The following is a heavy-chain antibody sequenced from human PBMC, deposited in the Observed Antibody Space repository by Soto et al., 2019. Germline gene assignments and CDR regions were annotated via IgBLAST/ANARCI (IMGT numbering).Heavy chain of an antibody. D-gene: IGHD3-16*01. CDR1: GFTFSSYA. Sequence: GGSLRLSCAASGFTFSSYAMSWVRQAPGKGLEWVSAISGSGGSTYYADSVKGRFTISRDNSKNTLYLQMNSLRAEDTAVYYCAKDGHRFGVEEVDYYYYGMDVWGQGTTVTVSS. CDR2: ISGSGGST. CDR3: AKDGHRFGVEEVDYYYYGMDV. J-gene: IGHJ6*02. V-gene: IGHV3-23*01.